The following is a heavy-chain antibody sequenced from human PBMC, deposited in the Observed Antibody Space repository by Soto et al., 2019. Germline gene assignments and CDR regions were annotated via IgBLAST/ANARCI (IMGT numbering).Heavy chain of an antibody. J-gene: IGHJ5*02. CDR3: VADYGDGREYNWFDP. V-gene: IGHV1-58*02. D-gene: IGHD4-17*01. CDR1: GFTFTSSA. CDR2: IVVGSGNT. Sequence: QMQLVQSGPEVKKPGTSVKVSCKASGFTFTSSAMQWVRQARGQRLEWIGWIVVGSGNTNYAQKFQERVTITRDMSTSTAYMELSSLRSEDTAVYYCVADYGDGREYNWFDPWGQGTLVTVSS.